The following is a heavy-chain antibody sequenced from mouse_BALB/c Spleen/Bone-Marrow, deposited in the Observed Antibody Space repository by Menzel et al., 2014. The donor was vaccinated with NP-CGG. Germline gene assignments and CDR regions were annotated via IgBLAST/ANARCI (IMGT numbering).Heavy chain of an antibody. D-gene: IGHD4-1*01. J-gene: IGHJ2*01. CDR3: KASTGMTADY. V-gene: IGHV1S16*01. Sequence: GAGLVKPGASVRLSCKASGYTFTSYWMHWVKLRPGHGFEWIGEINPSNGGINYNEKFKRKATLTVDKSSSTAYMQLSSLTSEDTAVYYCKASTGMTADYWGQGTTLTVSS. CDR1: GYTFTSYW. CDR2: INPSNGGI.